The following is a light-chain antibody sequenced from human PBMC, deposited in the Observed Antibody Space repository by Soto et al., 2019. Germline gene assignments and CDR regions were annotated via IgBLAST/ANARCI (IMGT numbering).Light chain of an antibody. CDR1: QAISSY. Sequence: DIQLTQSPSFLSASVGDRVPITCRASQAISSYLAWYQQKPGKPPKLLIYGASTLQSDVPSRFSGSGSGTEFTLTVSSLQAEDSATYYCLQDYNYPFTFGQGTKVDIK. CDR3: LQDYNYPFT. V-gene: IGKV1-9*01. CDR2: GAS. J-gene: IGKJ2*01.